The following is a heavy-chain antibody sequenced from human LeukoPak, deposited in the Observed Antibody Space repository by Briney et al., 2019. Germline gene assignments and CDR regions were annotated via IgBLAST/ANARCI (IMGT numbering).Heavy chain of an antibody. D-gene: IGHD2/OR15-2a*01. Sequence: SETLSLTCAVYGGSFSGYYWSWLRQPPGTGLEWIGEINHSGSTNYNSSLKSRVTISVDTSKNQFSLKLSSVTAADTAVYYCARLIVNGDYFDYWGQGTLVTVSS. CDR3: ARLIVNGDYFDY. CDR1: GGSFSGYY. CDR2: INHSGST. V-gene: IGHV4-34*01. J-gene: IGHJ4*02.